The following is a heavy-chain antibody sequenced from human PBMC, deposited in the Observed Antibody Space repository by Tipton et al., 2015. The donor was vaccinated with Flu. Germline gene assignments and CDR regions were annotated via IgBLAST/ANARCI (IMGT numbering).Heavy chain of an antibody. J-gene: IGHJ5*02. CDR2: ISGSGGST. CDR1: GFTFSSYA. CDR3: AKGSMVRGVIDWFDP. Sequence: SLRLSCAASGFTFSSYAMSWVRQAPGKGLEWVSAISGSGGSTYYADSVKGRFTISRDNSKNTLYLQMNSLRAEDTAVYYCAKGSMVRGVIDWFDPWGQGTLVTVSS. V-gene: IGHV3-23*01. D-gene: IGHD3-10*01.